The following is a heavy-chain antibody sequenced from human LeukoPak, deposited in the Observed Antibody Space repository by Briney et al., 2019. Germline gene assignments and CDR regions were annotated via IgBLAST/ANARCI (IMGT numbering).Heavy chain of an antibody. J-gene: IGHJ3*02. Sequence: GASVKVSCKASGYTFTSYGISWARQAPGQGLEWMGWISAYNGNTNYAQKLQGRVTMTTDTSTSTAYVELRSLRSGDTAVYYCARGGDYYDSSGTPDAFDIWGQGTMVIVSS. CDR1: GYTFTSYG. CDR3: ARGGDYYDSSGTPDAFDI. CDR2: ISAYNGNT. V-gene: IGHV1-18*01. D-gene: IGHD3-22*01.